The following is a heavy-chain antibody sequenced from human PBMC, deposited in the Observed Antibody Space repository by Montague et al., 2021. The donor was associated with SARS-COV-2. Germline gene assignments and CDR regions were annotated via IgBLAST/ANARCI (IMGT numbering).Heavy chain of an antibody. Sequence: LRLSYAGSGFTFGDYAMSWVRQAPGKGLEWVGFIRSKGYGGTKEYAASVKGRFTISRDDSKSIAYLQMNSLKTEDTAVYYCSRVRDYYGSGSYYFDYWGQGTLVTVSS. J-gene: IGHJ4*02. CDR1: GFTFGDYA. CDR3: SRVRDYYGSGSYYFDY. D-gene: IGHD3-10*01. V-gene: IGHV3-49*04. CDR2: IRSKGYGGTK.